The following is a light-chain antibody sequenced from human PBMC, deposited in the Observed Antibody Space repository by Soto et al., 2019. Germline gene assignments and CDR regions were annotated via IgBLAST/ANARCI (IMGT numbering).Light chain of an antibody. Sequence: EIVLTQSPGTLSLSPGERATLSCRASQSVSTYLAWYQQKPGQAPRLLISDASSRATGVPDRFSGSGSGTDFTLTISRLEPEDFAGYYCHQYGSSPLTFGQGTKVEIK. CDR2: DAS. CDR3: HQYGSSPLT. J-gene: IGKJ1*01. CDR1: QSVSTY. V-gene: IGKV3-20*01.